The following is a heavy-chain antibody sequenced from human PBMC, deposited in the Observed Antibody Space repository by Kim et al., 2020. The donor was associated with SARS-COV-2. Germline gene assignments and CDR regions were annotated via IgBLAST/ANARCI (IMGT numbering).Heavy chain of an antibody. J-gene: IGHJ4*02. V-gene: IGHV3-9*01. Sequence: GGSLRLSCAASGFTFDDYAMHWVRQAPGKGLEWVSGISWNSGSIGYADSVKGRFTISRDNAKNSLYLQMNSLRAEDTALYYCAKAPYSSSSFVFDYWGQGTLVTVSS. CDR1: GFTFDDYA. CDR2: ISWNSGSI. CDR3: AKAPYSSSSFVFDY. D-gene: IGHD6-6*01.